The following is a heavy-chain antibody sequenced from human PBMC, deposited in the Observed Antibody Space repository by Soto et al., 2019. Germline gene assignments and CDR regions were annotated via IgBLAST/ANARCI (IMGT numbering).Heavy chain of an antibody. Sequence: GGSLRLSCAASGFTFSSYTLNWVRRAPGKGLEWVATSSDRRAGNTHYSDSVRGRFTLSRDYSRNILFLQMDSLRADDTALYYCTTWLTAHFDYWGRGTQVTVSS. CDR3: TTWLTAHFDY. V-gene: IGHV3-23*01. D-gene: IGHD2-21*02. J-gene: IGHJ4*02. CDR2: SSDRRAGNT. CDR1: GFTFSSYT.